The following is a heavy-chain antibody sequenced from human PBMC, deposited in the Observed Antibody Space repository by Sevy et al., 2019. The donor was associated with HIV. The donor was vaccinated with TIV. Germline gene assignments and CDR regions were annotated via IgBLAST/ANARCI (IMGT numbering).Heavy chain of an antibody. CDR1: GFTVSSSY. CDR3: ARGRGVFGAVAINWFDP. Sequence: GGSLRLSCAASGFTVSSSYMTWVRQPPGKGLEWVSVIYSGGSTYYADSVKGRVTISRDNSKNTLYLQMNNLRADDTAVYYCARGRGVFGAVAINWFDPWGQGALVTDSS. V-gene: IGHV3-53*01. CDR2: IYSGGST. J-gene: IGHJ5*02. D-gene: IGHD3-3*01.